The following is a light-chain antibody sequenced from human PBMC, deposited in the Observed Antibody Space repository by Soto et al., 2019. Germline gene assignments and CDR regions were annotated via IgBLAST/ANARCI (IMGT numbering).Light chain of an antibody. J-gene: IGKJ1*01. CDR3: QQYNNWPRT. CDR2: GAS. CDR1: QSVSSN. Sequence: EIVMTQSPATLSVSPGERATLSCRASQSVSSNLAWYQQKPGQAPRLLIYGASTRATGIPARFSGSESGTEFTLTISSLQSEDCAVYYCQQYNNWPRTFGQGTNVEIK. V-gene: IGKV3-15*01.